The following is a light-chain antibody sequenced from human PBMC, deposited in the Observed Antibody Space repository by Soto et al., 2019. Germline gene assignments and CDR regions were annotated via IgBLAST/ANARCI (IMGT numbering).Light chain of an antibody. Sequence: SYELTRPPSVSVSPGQTASITCSGDKLGDKYACWYQQKPGQSPVLVIYQDTKRPSGIPERFSGSNSGNTATLTISGTQAMDEADYYCQAWDNSPHVVFGGGTQLTVL. CDR1: KLGDKY. J-gene: IGLJ2*01. V-gene: IGLV3-1*01. CDR3: QAWDNSPHVV. CDR2: QDT.